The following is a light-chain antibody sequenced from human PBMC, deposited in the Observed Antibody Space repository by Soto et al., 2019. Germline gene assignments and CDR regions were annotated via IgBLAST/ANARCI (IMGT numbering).Light chain of an antibody. CDR1: QSVSRY. Sequence: IVLTQSPATLSLSPGERATLSCRASQSVSRYLAWYQQKPGQAPRLLIYDASKRATGIPARFSGGGFGTDFTLTISSFEPEDFAVYYCQQRTNWLTFGGGTKVDIK. CDR3: QQRTNWLT. V-gene: IGKV3-11*01. CDR2: DAS. J-gene: IGKJ4*01.